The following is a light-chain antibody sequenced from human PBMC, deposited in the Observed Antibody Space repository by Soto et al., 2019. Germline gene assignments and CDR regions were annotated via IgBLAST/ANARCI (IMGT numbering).Light chain of an antibody. V-gene: IGKV1-9*01. CDR1: QDIAIY. J-gene: IGKJ4*01. CDR2: AAS. CDR3: QQLRLYPST. Sequence: IQLTQSPSSLSASVGDRVTITCRASQDIAIYLAWNQQKPGEAPKLLIYAASTLYGGVPSRFSGSGSGTDFALTITSLQAEDFATYYCQQLRLYPSTFGGGTKVEIK.